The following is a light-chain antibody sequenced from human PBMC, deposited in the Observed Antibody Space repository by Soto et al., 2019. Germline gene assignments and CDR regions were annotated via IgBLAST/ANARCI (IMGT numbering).Light chain of an antibody. CDR2: STS. Sequence: QAVVTQEPSLTVSPGGTVTRTCASSTGAVTSGYFPNWFQQKPGQAPRALIYSTSNKHPWTPARFSGSLLGGKAALTLSGVQPEDEAEYYCLLYYGGAFVFGAGTKVTVL. J-gene: IGLJ1*01. CDR3: LLYYGGAFV. V-gene: IGLV7-43*01. CDR1: TGAVTSGYF.